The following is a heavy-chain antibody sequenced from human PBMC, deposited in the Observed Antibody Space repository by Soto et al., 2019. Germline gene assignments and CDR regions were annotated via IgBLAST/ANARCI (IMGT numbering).Heavy chain of an antibody. CDR3: AKRSSSSTFDY. CDR1: GYTFSSYA. D-gene: IGHD6-6*01. Sequence: VQLLESGGGLVQPGESLRLSCAASGYTFSSYAMSWVRQAPGKGLEWVSVISGSDDSTYYADSVKGRFTISRDNSMNTLYLQMNSLRAEYTAVYYCAKRSSSSTFDYWGQGTLVTVSS. CDR2: ISGSDDST. J-gene: IGHJ4*02. V-gene: IGHV3-23*01.